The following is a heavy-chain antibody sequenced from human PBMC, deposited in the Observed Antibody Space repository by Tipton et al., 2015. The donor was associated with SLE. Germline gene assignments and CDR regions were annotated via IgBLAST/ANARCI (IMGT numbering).Heavy chain of an antibody. CDR2: IYHTGST. V-gene: IGHV4-31*03. CDR1: GGSISRIGYY. Sequence: GLVKPSQTLSLTCTVSGGSISRIGYYWSWIRQHPGKGLEWIGYIYHTGSTYYNPSLESRLTISVDTSKDQFSLRLTSVTAADTAVYYCARATDWNLSPDVWGKGTTVTVSS. CDR3: ARATDWNLSPDV. J-gene: IGHJ6*04. D-gene: IGHD1-7*01.